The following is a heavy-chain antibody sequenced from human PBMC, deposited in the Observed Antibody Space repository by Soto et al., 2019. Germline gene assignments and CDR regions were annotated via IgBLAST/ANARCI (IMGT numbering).Heavy chain of an antibody. Sequence: EVQLVESGGGLVQPGGSLRLSCVASGFTLSNYWMEWVRQAPGKGLVWVSRINTDGSATHYADSVKGRFTISRDNAKNTLLLQMNSLRAEDTAVYYCARATDDSGAYYLFRPTAQTYAMDVWGQGTTVTVSS. D-gene: IGHD3-22*01. CDR3: ARATDDSGAYYLFRPTAQTYAMDV. V-gene: IGHV3-74*01. CDR1: GFTLSNYW. CDR2: INTDGSAT. J-gene: IGHJ6*02.